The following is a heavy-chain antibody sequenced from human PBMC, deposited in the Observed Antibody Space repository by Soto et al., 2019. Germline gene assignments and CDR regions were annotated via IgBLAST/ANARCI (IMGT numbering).Heavy chain of an antibody. CDR2: INAGNGNT. V-gene: IGHV1-3*01. CDR1: GYTITSYA. Sequence: ASVKLSCTASGYTITSYAMHWVRQAPGQRLEWMGWINAGNGNTKYSQKFQGRVTITRDTSASTAYMELSSLRSEDTAVYYCARSYYYDSSGYLPLYYYYGMDVWGQGTTVTVS. D-gene: IGHD3-22*01. CDR3: ARSYYYDSSGYLPLYYYYGMDV. J-gene: IGHJ6*02.